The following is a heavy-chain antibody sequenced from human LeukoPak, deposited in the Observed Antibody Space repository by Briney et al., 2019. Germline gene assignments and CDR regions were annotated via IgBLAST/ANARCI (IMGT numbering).Heavy chain of an antibody. CDR2: INHSGST. CDR3: ASDCSSTSCYFY. CDR1: GGSISSYY. V-gene: IGHV4-34*01. J-gene: IGHJ4*02. Sequence: SETLSLTCTVSGGSISSYYWSWIRQPPGKGLEWIGEINHSGSTNYNPSLKSRVTISVDTSKNQFSLKLSSVTAADTAVYYCASDCSSTSCYFYWGQGTLVTVSS. D-gene: IGHD2-2*01.